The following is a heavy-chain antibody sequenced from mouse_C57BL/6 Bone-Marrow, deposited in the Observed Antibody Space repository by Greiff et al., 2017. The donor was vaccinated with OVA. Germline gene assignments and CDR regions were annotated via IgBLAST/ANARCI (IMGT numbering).Heavy chain of an antibody. J-gene: IGHJ2*01. D-gene: IGHD1-1*01. V-gene: IGHV14-4*01. CDR2: IDPENGDT. CDR3: TTYYYGSSWDY. Sequence: EVKLLESGAELVRPGASVKLSCTASGFNIKDDYMHWVKQRPEQGLEWIGWIDPENGDTEYASKFQGKATITADTSSNTAYLQLSSLTSEDTAVYYCTTYYYGSSWDYWGQGTTLTVSS. CDR1: GFNIKDDY.